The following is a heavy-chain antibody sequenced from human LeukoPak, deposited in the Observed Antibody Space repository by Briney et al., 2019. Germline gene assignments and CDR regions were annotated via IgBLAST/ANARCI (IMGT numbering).Heavy chain of an antibody. J-gene: IGHJ6*02. Sequence: ASVKVSCKTSGYTFTDYFVHWVRQAPGQGLEWMGWINPNSGGTEYAQKFLGRVTMTRDTSISTAYMQLSRLRSDDTAVYFCAREYYYDSSGYSVDYYYYGMDVWGQGTTVTVSS. CDR1: GYTFTDYF. CDR3: AREYYYDSSGYSVDYYYYGMDV. D-gene: IGHD3-22*01. CDR2: INPNSGGT. V-gene: IGHV1-2*02.